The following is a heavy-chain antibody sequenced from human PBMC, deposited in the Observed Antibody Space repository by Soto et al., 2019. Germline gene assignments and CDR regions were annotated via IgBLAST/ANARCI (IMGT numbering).Heavy chain of an antibody. J-gene: IGHJ4*02. CDR1: VGSFSGYY. Sequence: SETLSLTCAVYVGSFSGYYWSWIRQPPGKGLEWIGEINHSGSTNYNPSLTIRVTISVDTSKNHFSLKLSTVTAADTAVYYCARARALRTQPLEYWGQGTMVTVSS. D-gene: IGHD2-2*01. CDR2: INHSGST. CDR3: ARARALRTQPLEY. V-gene: IGHV4-34*01.